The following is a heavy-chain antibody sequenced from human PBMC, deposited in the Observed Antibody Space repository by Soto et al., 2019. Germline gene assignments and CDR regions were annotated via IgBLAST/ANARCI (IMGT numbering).Heavy chain of an antibody. J-gene: IGHJ5*02. V-gene: IGHV1-3*01. CDR3: ARHRVSGWFDP. CDR1: GYTFTSYA. D-gene: IGHD6-6*01. Sequence: QVQLVQSGAEVKKPGASVKVSCKASGYTFTSYAMHWVRQAPGQRLEWMGWINAGNGNTKYSQKFQGRVTITRDTSARTAYMELSSLRSEDTAVYYCARHRVSGWFDPWGQGTLVTVSS. CDR2: INAGNGNT.